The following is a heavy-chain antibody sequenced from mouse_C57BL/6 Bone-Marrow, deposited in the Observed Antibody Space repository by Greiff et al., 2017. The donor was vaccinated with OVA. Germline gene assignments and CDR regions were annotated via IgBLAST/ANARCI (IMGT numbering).Heavy chain of an antibody. J-gene: IGHJ4*01. V-gene: IGHV1-63*01. CDR1: GYTFTNYW. CDR2: IYPGGGYT. D-gene: IGHD2-1*01. Sequence: VQLQQSGAELVRPGTSVKMSCKASGYTFTNYWIGWAKQRPGHGLAWIGDIYPGGGYTNYNEKFKGKATLTADKSSSTAYMQFSSLTSEDSAIYYCARGSRGNYFFYAMDYWGQGTSVTVSS. CDR3: ARGSRGNYFFYAMDY.